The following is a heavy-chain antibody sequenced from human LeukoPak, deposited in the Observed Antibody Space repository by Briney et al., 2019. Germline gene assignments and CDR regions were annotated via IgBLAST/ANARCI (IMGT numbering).Heavy chain of an antibody. CDR1: GYTFTGYY. CDR3: ARDPYIVVVPAARGGWFDP. J-gene: IGHJ5*02. CDR2: INPNSGGT. D-gene: IGHD2-2*01. Sequence: GASVKVSCKASGYTFTGYYMHWVRQAPGQGREWMGWINPNSGGTNYAQKFQGRVTMTRDTSISTAYMELSRLRSDDTAVYYCARDPYIVVVPAARGGWFDPWGQGTLVTVSS. V-gene: IGHV1-2*02.